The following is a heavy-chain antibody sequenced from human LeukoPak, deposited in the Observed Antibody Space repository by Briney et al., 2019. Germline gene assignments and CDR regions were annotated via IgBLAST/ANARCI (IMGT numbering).Heavy chain of an antibody. J-gene: IGHJ4*02. Sequence: GGSLRLSCAASGFTFSSYGMHWVRQAPGKGLEWVAVISYDGSNKYYADSVKGRFTISRDNSKNTLYLQMNSLRAEDTAVYYCARVSEQWLDFRRGYFDYWGQGTLVTVSS. V-gene: IGHV3-30*03. CDR1: GFTFSSYG. D-gene: IGHD6-19*01. CDR3: ARVSEQWLDFRRGYFDY. CDR2: ISYDGSNK.